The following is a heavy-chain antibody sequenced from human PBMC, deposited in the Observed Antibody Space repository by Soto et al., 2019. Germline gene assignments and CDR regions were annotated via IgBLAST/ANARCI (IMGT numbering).Heavy chain of an antibody. CDR2: IWYDGSNK. J-gene: IGHJ6*02. CDR1: GFTFSSYG. Sequence: QVQLVESGGGVVQPGRSLRLSCAASGFTFSSYGMHWVRQAPGKGLEWVALIWYDGSNKHYADSVKGRFTISRDNSKNTLYLQMNSLRVEDTSVYYCARDYYGSYGMEVWGQGTTVTVSS. CDR3: ARDYYGSYGMEV. D-gene: IGHD3-10*01. V-gene: IGHV3-33*01.